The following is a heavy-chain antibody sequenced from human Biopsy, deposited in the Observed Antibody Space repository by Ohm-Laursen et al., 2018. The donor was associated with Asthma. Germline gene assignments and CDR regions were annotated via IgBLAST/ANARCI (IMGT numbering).Heavy chain of an antibody. CDR1: SGSGGYMRSGNYY. CDR3: VRGSSSWHHGPFHYYYGLDV. Sequence: ALSLTCNLSSGSGGYMRSGNYYWGWIRQPPGKGLEWIGCIYYRGTTYYNPSPESRVTVSADTTKIQFSLKLTTVTAADTAVYYCVRGSSSWHHGPFHYYYGLDVWGQGTTATVSS. D-gene: IGHD6-13*01. CDR2: IYYRGTT. V-gene: IGHV4-39*01. J-gene: IGHJ6*02.